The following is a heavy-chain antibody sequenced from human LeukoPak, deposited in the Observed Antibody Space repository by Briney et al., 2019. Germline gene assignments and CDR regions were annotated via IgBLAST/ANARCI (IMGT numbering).Heavy chain of an antibody. CDR1: GFIVRSNH. V-gene: IGHV3-66*01. D-gene: IGHD1-14*01. Sequence: GGSLRLSCAAFGFIVRSNHINWVRQAPGKGLEWVSITYSGGTTYYADSVKGRFIISRDDSKNTLSLQMNDLRVEGTAVYYCARERPDSRNLDSWGRGALVTVSS. J-gene: IGHJ4*02. CDR2: TYSGGTT. CDR3: ARERPDSRNLDS.